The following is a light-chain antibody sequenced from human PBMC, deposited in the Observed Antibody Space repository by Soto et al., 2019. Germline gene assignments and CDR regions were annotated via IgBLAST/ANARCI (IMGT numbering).Light chain of an antibody. Sequence: EKVMTQSPATRSVSPGERATLSCRASQSVSSDLAWYQQKLGQAPRLLIYGASTRATGIPARFSGSGSGTEFTLTISSLQSEDFAVYYCQQYSNWPITFGQGTRLEIK. CDR2: GAS. CDR3: QQYSNWPIT. V-gene: IGKV3-15*01. CDR1: QSVSSD. J-gene: IGKJ5*01.